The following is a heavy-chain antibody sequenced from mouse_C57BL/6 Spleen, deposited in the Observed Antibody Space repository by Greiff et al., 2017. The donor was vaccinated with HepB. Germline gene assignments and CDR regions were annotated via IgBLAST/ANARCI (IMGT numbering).Heavy chain of an antibody. D-gene: IGHD1-1*01. V-gene: IGHV5-4*01. J-gene: IGHJ1*03. CDR2: ISDGGSYT. Sequence: EVQGVESGGGLVKPGGSLKLSCAASGFTFSSYAMSWVRQTPEKRLEWVATISDGGSYTYYPDNVQGRFTISRDNAKNNLYLQMSHLKSEDTAMYYCARDYYGSSYGGYFDVWGTGTTVTVSS. CDR1: GFTFSSYA. CDR3: ARDYYGSSYGGYFDV.